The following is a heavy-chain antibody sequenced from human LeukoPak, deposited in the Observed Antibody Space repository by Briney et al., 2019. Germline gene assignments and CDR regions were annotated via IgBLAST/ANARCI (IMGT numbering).Heavy chain of an antibody. CDR3: ARVRPSPGSYYGY. V-gene: IGHV1-69*13. CDR1: GYTFANFG. D-gene: IGHD1-26*01. Sequence: SVMVSCTASGYTFANFGVSWVRQAPGQGLEWMGGIIPIFGTANYAQKFQGRVTITADESTSTAYMELSSLRSEDTAVYYCARVRPSPGSYYGYWGQGTLVTVSS. CDR2: IIPIFGTA. J-gene: IGHJ4*02.